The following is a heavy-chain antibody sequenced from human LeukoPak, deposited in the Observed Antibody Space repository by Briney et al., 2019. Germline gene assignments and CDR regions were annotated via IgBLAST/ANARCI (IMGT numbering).Heavy chain of an antibody. CDR3: ARDLSAAFDF. CDR2: LVYDERS. J-gene: IGHJ4*02. V-gene: IGHV3-33*05. CDR1: GFPFSSYG. Sequence: GGSLRLSCAASGFPFSSYGMHWVRQAPGKGLEWVARLVYDERSDYASSVKGRFSISRDNSKNTLFLDMSDLRVEDTAVYYCARDLSAAFDFWGQGVLVTVSS. D-gene: IGHD6-19*01.